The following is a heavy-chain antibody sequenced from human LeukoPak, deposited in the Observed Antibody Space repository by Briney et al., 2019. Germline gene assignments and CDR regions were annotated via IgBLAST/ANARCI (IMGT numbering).Heavy chain of an antibody. CDR3: AIWTSGNY. V-gene: IGHV3-7*01. D-gene: IGHD1-1*01. CDR1: QFTFNGSW. Sequence: PGGTLRLSCADSQFTFNGSWMNWVRQAPGKALEWVANMDPTGSQKRYVDSVKGRFTISKDNPGTSLYLDMHSLRAEDTAIYYCAIWTSGNYWGQGTLVTVSS. CDR2: MDPTGSQK. J-gene: IGHJ4*02.